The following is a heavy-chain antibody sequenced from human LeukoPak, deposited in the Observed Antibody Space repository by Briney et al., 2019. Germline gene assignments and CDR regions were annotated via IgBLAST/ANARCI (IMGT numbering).Heavy chain of an antibody. D-gene: IGHD2-15*01. J-gene: IGHJ5*02. CDR2: INSDGSST. V-gene: IGHV3-74*01. CDR1: GFTFSSYW. Sequence: GGSLRLSCAASGFTFSSYWMRWVRQAPGKGLVWVSRINSDGSSTSYADSVEGRFTISRDNAKNTLYLQMNSLRAEDTAVYYCARVYCSVGSCRNWFDPWGQGNLVTVSS. CDR3: ARVYCSVGSCRNWFDP.